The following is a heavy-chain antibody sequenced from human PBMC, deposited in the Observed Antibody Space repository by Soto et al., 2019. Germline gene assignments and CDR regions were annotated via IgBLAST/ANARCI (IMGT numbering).Heavy chain of an antibody. CDR2: IIPIFGTA. V-gene: IGHV1-69*12. Sequence: QVQLVQSGAEVKKPGSSVKVSCKASGGTFSSYAISWVRQAPGQGLEWMGGIIPIFGTANYAQKFQGRVTVPADESTSTAYMELSSLRSEDTAVYYCARTTVTRNYYYGMDVWGPRDHGHRLL. CDR1: GGTFSSYA. CDR3: ARTTVTRNYYYGMDV. J-gene: IGHJ6*01. D-gene: IGHD4-4*01.